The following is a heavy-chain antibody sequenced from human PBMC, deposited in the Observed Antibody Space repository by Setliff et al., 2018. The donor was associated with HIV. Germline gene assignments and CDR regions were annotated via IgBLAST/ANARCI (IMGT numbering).Heavy chain of an antibody. CDR2: INYDENSE. Sequence: GGSLRLSCAASGFTFSSYGMHWVRQAPDKGLEWVAFINYDENSEYYADSVKGRVTISRDDSKNSLFLQMSSLKTEDTAVYYCARIVILVVAGTDYYGMDVWGQGTTVAVS. D-gene: IGHD3-22*01. CDR1: GFTFSSYG. V-gene: IGHV3-30*02. J-gene: IGHJ6*02. CDR3: ARIVILVVAGTDYYGMDV.